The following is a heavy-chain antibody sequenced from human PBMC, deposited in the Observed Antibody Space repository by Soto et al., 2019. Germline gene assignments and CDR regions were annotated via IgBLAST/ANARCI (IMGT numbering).Heavy chain of an antibody. Sequence: SETLSLTCSVPGGSISSYYWSWIRQPPGKGLEWIGYIYHSGSTNYNPPLKSRVTISVDKSKNQFSLKLSSVTAADTAVYYCARDKSEDVDTAMAHFDYWGQGTLVTVSS. CDR1: GGSISSYY. CDR2: IYHSGST. D-gene: IGHD5-18*01. CDR3: ARDKSEDVDTAMAHFDY. V-gene: IGHV4-59*12. J-gene: IGHJ4*02.